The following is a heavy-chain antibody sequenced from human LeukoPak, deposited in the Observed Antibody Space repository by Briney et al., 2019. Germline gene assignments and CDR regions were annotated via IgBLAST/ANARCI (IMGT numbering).Heavy chain of an antibody. CDR2: INHSGRT. D-gene: IGHD3-22*01. V-gene: IGHV4-34*01. CDR1: GDSFIGYF. CDR3: ARTSGFFDSSGFYQQNPYYFQY. J-gene: IGHJ4*02. Sequence: SETLSLTCAASGDSFIGYFWTWIRQAPGKGLEWIGDINHSGRTDYNPSLQRRVSISVDTSKHQFSLNVTSVTGADTAVYYCARTSGFFDSSGFYQQNPYYFQYWGQGVLVTVSS.